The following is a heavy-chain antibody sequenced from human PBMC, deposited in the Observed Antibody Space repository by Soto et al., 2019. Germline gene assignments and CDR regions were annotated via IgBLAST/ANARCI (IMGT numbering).Heavy chain of an antibody. V-gene: IGHV4-31*03. J-gene: IGHJ5*02. CDR2: ITYSGST. Sequence: SETLSLTCIVSGGSLSSGDYYWSWLRQHTGKGLEWIGYITYSGSTYYNPSLKSRVTISIDTSNNQFSLKLNSVTAADTAVYYCAREDWADKARLDPWGQGTMVTV. D-gene: IGHD2-21*01. CDR3: AREDWADKARLDP. CDR1: GGSLSSGDYY.